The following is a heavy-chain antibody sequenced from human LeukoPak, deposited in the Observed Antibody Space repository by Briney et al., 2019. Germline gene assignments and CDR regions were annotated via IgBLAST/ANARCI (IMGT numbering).Heavy chain of an antibody. CDR1: GGSFRGYY. Sequence: PSETLSLTCAVYGGSFRGYYWSWIRQPPGKGLEWIGEINHSGSTNYNPSLKSRVTISVDTSKNQFSLKLSSVTAADTAVYYCARAPLGIVGATTFDYWGQGTLVTVSS. D-gene: IGHD1-26*01. J-gene: IGHJ4*02. V-gene: IGHV4-34*01. CDR2: INHSGST. CDR3: ARAPLGIVGATTFDY.